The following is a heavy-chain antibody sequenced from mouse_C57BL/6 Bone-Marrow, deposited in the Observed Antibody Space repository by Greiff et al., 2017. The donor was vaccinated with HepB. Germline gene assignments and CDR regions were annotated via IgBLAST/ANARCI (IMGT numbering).Heavy chain of an antibody. J-gene: IGHJ2*01. CDR2: ISSGGSYT. CDR3: ARRCDY. V-gene: IGHV5-6*02. CDR1: GFTFSSYG. Sequence: EVMLVEPGGDLVKPGGSLKLSCAASGFTFSSYGMSWVRQTPDKRLEWVATISSGGSYTYYPDSVKGRFTISRDNAKNTLYLQMSSLKSEDTAMSYCARRCDYWGQGTTLTVSS.